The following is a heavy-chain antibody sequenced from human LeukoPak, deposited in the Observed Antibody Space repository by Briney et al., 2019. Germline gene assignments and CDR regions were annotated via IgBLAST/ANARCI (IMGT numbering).Heavy chain of an antibody. CDR2: INPNSGGT. J-gene: IGHJ4*02. Sequence: ASVKVSCKASGYTFTGYYMHWVRQAPGQGLEWMGWINPNSGGTNYVQKFQGRVTMTRDTSISTAYMELSRLRSDDTAVYYCARVVGYDSSGYADYWGQGTLVTVSS. V-gene: IGHV1-2*02. D-gene: IGHD3-22*01. CDR3: ARVVGYDSSGYADY. CDR1: GYTFTGYY.